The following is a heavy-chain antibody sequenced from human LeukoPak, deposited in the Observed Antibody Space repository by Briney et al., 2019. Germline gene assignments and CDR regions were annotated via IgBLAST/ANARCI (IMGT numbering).Heavy chain of an antibody. CDR3: ARNTPDNGDYNSGEFDP. V-gene: IGHV4-34*01. CDR2: MYYSRRT. CDR1: GGSFSGYY. J-gene: IGHJ5*02. Sequence: SETLSLTCAVYGGSFSGYYWSWIRQPPGKGLEWIGSMYYSRRTYYNPSLKSRVTISIDTSKNQFSLRLSSVTAADTAIYYCARNTPDNGDYNSGEFDPWGQGTLVTVSS. D-gene: IGHD4-17*01.